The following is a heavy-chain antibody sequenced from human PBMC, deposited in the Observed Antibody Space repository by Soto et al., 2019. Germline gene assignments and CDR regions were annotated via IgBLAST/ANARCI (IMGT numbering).Heavy chain of an antibody. CDR3: ARVQRKRIQLWFRSAFDI. J-gene: IGHJ3*02. V-gene: IGHV1-46*01. CDR1: GYTFTSYY. CDR2: INPSGGST. D-gene: IGHD5-18*01. Sequence: QVQLVQSGAEVKKPGASVKVSCKASGYTFTSYYMHWVRQAPGQGLEWMGIINPSGGSTSYAQKFQGRVTMTRDTSTSTVYMELSSLRSEDTAVYYCARVQRKRIQLWFRSAFDIWGQGTMVTVSS.